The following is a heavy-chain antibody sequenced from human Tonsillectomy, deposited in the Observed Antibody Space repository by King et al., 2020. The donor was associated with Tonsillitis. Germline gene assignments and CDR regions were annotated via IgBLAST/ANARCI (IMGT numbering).Heavy chain of an antibody. Sequence: TLKESGPALVKPTQTLTLTCTFSGFSLSTSAMRVSWIRQPPGKALEWLARIDWVDVKFYSASLRTRLTISKDTSKNQVVLTMTNMDPVDTATYYCARTNYSPYYFDYWGQGTLVTVSS. J-gene: IGHJ4*02. V-gene: IGHV2-70*04. CDR3: ARTNYSPYYFDY. CDR2: IDWVDVK. D-gene: IGHD4-11*01. CDR1: GFSLSTSAMR.